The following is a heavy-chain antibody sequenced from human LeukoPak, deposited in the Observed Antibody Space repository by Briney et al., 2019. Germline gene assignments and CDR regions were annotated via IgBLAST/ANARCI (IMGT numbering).Heavy chain of an antibody. CDR2: INHSGST. CDR1: GGSFSGYY. Sequence: PSETLSLTCAVYGGSFSGYYWSWIRQPPGKGLEWIGEINHSGSTNYNPSLKSRVTISVDTSKNQFSLKLSSVTAADTAVYYCARGRRVRGPLDYWGQGTLVTVSS. CDR3: ARGRRVRGPLDY. D-gene: IGHD3-10*01. V-gene: IGHV4-34*01. J-gene: IGHJ4*02.